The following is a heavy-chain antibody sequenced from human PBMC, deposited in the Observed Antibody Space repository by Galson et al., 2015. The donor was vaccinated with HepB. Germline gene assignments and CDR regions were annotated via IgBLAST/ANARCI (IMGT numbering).Heavy chain of an antibody. CDR3: TTVDYGSGSYFDY. CDR2: IKSKTDGGTT. CDR1: GFTFGNAW. D-gene: IGHD3-10*01. V-gene: IGHV3-15*07. J-gene: IGHJ4*02. Sequence: SLRLSCAAFGFTFGNAWMNWVRQAPGKGLEWVGRIKSKTDGGTTDYAAPVKGRFTISRDDSKNTLYLQMNSLKTEDTAVYYCTTVDYGSGSYFDYWGQGTLVTVSS.